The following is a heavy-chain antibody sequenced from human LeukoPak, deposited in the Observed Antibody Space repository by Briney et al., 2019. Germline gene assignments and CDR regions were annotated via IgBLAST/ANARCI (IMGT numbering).Heavy chain of an antibody. V-gene: IGHV1-46*04. CDR1: GYTFTSYY. CDR3: ARVSTQDPIYYGAGRYDY. J-gene: IGHJ4*01. D-gene: IGHD3-10*01. Sequence: ASVKVSCKASGYTFTSYYMHWVRQAPGQGLEWMGIINPSGGGISYAQKLQGRVTMTSDTSTSTVYMELSSLRSEDTAVYFCARVSTQDPIYYGAGRYDYWGQGTLVTVSS. CDR2: INPSGGGI.